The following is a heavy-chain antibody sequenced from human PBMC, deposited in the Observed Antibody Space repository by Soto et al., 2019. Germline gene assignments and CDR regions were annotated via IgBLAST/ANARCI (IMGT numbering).Heavy chain of an antibody. D-gene: IGHD6-13*01. CDR3: ARVREIAAAGDY. CDR2: ISSSSSYI. J-gene: IGHJ4*02. CDR1: GFTFSSYS. V-gene: IGHV3-21*01. Sequence: GGSLRLSCAASGFTFSSYSMNWVRQAPGKGLEWVSSISSSSSYIYYADSVKGRFTISRDNAKNSLYLQMNSLRAEDTAVYYCARVREIAAAGDYWGQGTLVTVSS.